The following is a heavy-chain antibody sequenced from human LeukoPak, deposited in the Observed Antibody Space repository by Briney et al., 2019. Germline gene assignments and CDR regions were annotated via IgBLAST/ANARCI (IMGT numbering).Heavy chain of an antibody. V-gene: IGHV1-69*06. J-gene: IGHJ3*02. D-gene: IGHD1-1*01. CDR2: IIPIFGTA. Sequence: GASVKVSCKASGGTFSSYAISWVRQAPGQGLEWMGGIIPIFGTANHAQKFQGRVTITADKSTSTAYMELGSLRSEDTAVYYCARGVPGNDDAFDIWGQGTMVTVSS. CDR3: ARGVPGNDDAFDI. CDR1: GGTFSSYA.